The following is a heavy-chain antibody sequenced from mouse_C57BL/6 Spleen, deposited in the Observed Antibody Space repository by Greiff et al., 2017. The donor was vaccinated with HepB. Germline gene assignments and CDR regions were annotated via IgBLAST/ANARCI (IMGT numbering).Heavy chain of an antibody. V-gene: IGHV5-9-1*02. CDR3: TREEDFGTTVVRYFDV. Sequence: EVKLVESGEGLVKPGGSLKLSCAASGFTFSSYAMPWVRQTPEKRLEWVAYISSGGDYIYYADTVKGRFTLSRDNARNTMYLQMSSLKSEDTAMDDCTREEDFGTTVVRYFDVWGTGTTVTVSS. J-gene: IGHJ1*03. CDR1: GFTFSSYA. CDR2: ISSGGDYI. D-gene: IGHD1-1*01.